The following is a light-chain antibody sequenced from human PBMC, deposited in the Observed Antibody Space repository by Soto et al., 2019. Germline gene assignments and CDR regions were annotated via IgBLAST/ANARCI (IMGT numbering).Light chain of an antibody. CDR2: SNN. V-gene: IGLV1-44*01. J-gene: IGLJ1*01. Sequence: QSALTQPPSASGTPGQRVTISCSGSSSNIGSNTVNWYQQLPGTAPKLLIYSNNQRPSGVPDRFSGSKSGTSASLAISGLQSEDEADYYCAAWDDSLNGQDYDVFGTGTKVTVL. CDR1: SSNIGSNT. CDR3: AAWDDSLNGQDYDV.